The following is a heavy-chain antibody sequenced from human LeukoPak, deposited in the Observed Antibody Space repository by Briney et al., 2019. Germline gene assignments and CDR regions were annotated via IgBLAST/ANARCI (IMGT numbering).Heavy chain of an antibody. D-gene: IGHD3-10*01. J-gene: IGHJ6*03. Sequence: SATLSLTCTVSGGSISSYYWSWIRQPPGKGLEWIGYIYTSGSTNYNPSLKSRVTISVDTSKNQFSLKLSSVTAADTAVYYCARRGYYYYMDVWGKGTTVTVSS. CDR3: ARRGYYYYMDV. CDR2: IYTSGST. V-gene: IGHV4-4*09. CDR1: GGSISSYY.